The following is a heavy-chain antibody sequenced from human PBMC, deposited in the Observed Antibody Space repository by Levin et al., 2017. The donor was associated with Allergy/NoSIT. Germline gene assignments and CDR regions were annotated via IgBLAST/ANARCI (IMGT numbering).Heavy chain of an antibody. Sequence: GGSLRLSCAASGFTFDDYAMHWVRQAPGKGLEWVSGISWNSGSIGYADSVKGRFTISRDNAKNSLYLQMNSLRAEDTALYYCAKDLATVTLYYFDYWGQGTLVTVSS. J-gene: IGHJ4*02. CDR1: GFTFDDYA. D-gene: IGHD4-17*01. CDR2: ISWNSGSI. V-gene: IGHV3-9*01. CDR3: AKDLATVTLYYFDY.